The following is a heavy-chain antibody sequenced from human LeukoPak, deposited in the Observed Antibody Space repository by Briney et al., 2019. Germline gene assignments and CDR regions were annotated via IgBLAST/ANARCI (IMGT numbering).Heavy chain of an antibody. CDR2: IIPILGIA. D-gene: IGHD5-24*01. CDR1: GGTFSSYA. CDR3: ARGSLVEMATIGYYFDY. V-gene: IGHV1-69*04. Sequence: GASVKVSCKASGGTFSSYAISWVRQAPGQGLEWMGRIIPILGIANYAQKFQGRVTITADKSTSTAYMELSSLRSEDTAVYYCARGSLVEMATIGYYFDYWGQGTLVTVSS. J-gene: IGHJ4*02.